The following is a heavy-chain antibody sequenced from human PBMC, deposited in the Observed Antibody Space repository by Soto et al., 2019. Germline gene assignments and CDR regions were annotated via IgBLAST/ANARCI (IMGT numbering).Heavy chain of an antibody. J-gene: IGHJ4*02. D-gene: IGHD4-17*01. Sequence: QLQLQESGSGLVKPSQTLSLTCAVSGGSISSGGYSCNWIRQPPGKGLEWIGYIYHSGSTYYNPYLKSRVTISVDRAKNQFSLKLSSVTAADTAVYYCARGMTTVTTFDYWGQGTLVTVSS. CDR2: IYHSGST. CDR3: ARGMTTVTTFDY. CDR1: GGSISSGGYS. V-gene: IGHV4-30-2*01.